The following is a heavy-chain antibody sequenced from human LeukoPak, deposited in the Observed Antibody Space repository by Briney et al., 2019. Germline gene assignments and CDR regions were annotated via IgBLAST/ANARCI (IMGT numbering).Heavy chain of an antibody. CDR1: GFAFRNYV. Sequence: GGSLRLSCAASGFAFRNYVIHWVRQAPGKGLEWVAVTSSDLNVKLYADSVKGRFTISRDNSRSTLYLQMNSLRPEDTAIYYCAREGYYGSGSPPSLYFDYWGQGTLVPSPQ. CDR3: AREGYYGSGSPPSLYFDY. D-gene: IGHD3-10*01. V-gene: IGHV3-30-3*01. J-gene: IGHJ4*02. CDR2: TSSDLNVK.